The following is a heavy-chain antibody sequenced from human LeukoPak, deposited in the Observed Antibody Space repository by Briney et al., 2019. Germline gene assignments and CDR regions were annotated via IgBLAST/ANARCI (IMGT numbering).Heavy chain of an antibody. Sequence: ASVKVSCKASGYTFSSYDINWVRQATGQGLEWMGYMNPNRGNTCYAQKFQGRVTITSDTSRSRAYMELSSLRSAETAVYYCAREGFDYWGQGTLVTVSS. CDR2: MNPNRGNT. CDR3: AREGFDY. V-gene: IGHV1-8*03. J-gene: IGHJ4*02. CDR1: GYTFSSYD.